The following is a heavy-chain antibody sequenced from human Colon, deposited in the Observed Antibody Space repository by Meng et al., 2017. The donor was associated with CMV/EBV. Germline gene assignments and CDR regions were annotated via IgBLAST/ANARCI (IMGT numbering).Heavy chain of an antibody. Sequence: GGSLRLSCSASGFTFNKFDMSWVRQAPGKGLEWVSAISGRSDSTNYAVSVKGRFTISRDNSKNTLYLEMNSLRAEDTALYYCARDSRYQGWFDRWGQGTLVTVSS. V-gene: IGHV3-23*01. J-gene: IGHJ5*02. CDR3: ARDSRYQGWFDR. D-gene: IGHD2-2*01. CDR2: ISGRSDST. CDR1: GFTFNKFD.